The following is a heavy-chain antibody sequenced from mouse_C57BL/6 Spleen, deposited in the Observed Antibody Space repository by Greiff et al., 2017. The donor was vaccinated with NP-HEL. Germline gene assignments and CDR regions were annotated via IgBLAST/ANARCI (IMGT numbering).Heavy chain of an antibody. J-gene: IGHJ2*01. D-gene: IGHD1-1*01. CDR3: TTGYYGKDY. CDR2: IDPENGDT. CDR1: GFNIKDDY. V-gene: IGHV14-4*01. Sequence: EVQLQQSGAELVRPGASVKLSCTASGFNIKDDYMHWVKQRPEQGLEWIGWIDPENGDTEYASQFQGKATITADTSSYTAYLQLSSLTSEDTSVYYCTTGYYGKDYWGQGTTLTVSS.